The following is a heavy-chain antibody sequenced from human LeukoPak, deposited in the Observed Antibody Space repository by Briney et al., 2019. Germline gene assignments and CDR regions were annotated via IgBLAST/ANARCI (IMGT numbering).Heavy chain of an antibody. CDR3: ARLRSRITIFGVVMAYYYYYMDV. CDR1: GGSISSSSYY. J-gene: IGHJ6*03. V-gene: IGHV4-39*01. D-gene: IGHD3-3*01. CDR2: IYYSGST. Sequence: SETLSLTCTVSGGSISSSSYYWGWIRQPPGKGLEWIGSIYYSGSTYYNPSLKSRVTISVDTSKNQFSLKLSSVTAADTAVYYCARLRSRITIFGVVMAYYYYYMDVWGKGTTVTVSS.